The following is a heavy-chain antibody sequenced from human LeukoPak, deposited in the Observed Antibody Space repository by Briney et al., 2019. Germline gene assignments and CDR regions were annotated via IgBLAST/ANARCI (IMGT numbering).Heavy chain of an antibody. CDR2: IIYSGGAT. CDR1: GFTFSRSA. Sequence: PGGSLRLSCAASGFTFSRSAMTWVRQGPGTGLEFVASIIYSGGATYYADSVKGRFTISRDNSTNTLYLQMNGLRAEDTALYYCAKDGLYYDGSEHVYYFDSWGQGTLVTVSS. J-gene: IGHJ4*02. CDR3: AKDGLYYDGSEHVYYFDS. V-gene: IGHV3-23*01. D-gene: IGHD3-22*01.